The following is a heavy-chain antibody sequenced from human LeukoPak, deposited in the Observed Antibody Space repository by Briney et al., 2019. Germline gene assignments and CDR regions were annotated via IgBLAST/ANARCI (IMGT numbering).Heavy chain of an antibody. Sequence: SVKVSCKASGGTFSSYAISWVRQAPGQGLEWMGGIIPIFGTANYAQKFQGRVTITTDESTSTAYMELSSLRPEDTAVYYCARSLGYYYDSSGYYYFDYWGQGTLVTVSS. D-gene: IGHD3-22*01. CDR1: GGTFSSYA. V-gene: IGHV1-69*05. CDR2: IIPIFGTA. J-gene: IGHJ4*02. CDR3: ARSLGYYYDSSGYYYFDY.